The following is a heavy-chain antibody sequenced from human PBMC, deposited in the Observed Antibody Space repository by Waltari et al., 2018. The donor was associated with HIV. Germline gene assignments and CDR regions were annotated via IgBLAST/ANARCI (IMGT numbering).Heavy chain of an antibody. D-gene: IGHD2-2*01. CDR2: ISYDGSNK. CDR3: ARDPQYCSSTSCSYYFDY. CDR1: GFTFRSHA. V-gene: IGHV3-30-3*01. Sequence: QVQLVEAGGGVVQPGRSLRLSCAASGFTFRSHAMHWVRQAPGKGLEWVAVISYDGSNKYYADSVKGRFTISRDNSKNTLYLQMNSLRAEDTAVYYCARDPQYCSSTSCSYYFDYWGQGTLVTVSS. J-gene: IGHJ4*02.